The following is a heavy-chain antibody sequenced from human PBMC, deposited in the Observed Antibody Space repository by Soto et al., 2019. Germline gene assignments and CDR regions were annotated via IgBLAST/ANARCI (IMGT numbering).Heavy chain of an antibody. CDR3: AKGLRYFDQ. V-gene: IGHV3-30*18. Sequence: GGSLRLSCAASGFTFNSYGIHWVRQAPGKGLEWVAVISHDGSKTNYADSVKGRFTISRDNSKNTLYLQMNSLRAEDTAVYYCAKGLRYFDQWGQGTLVTVSS. CDR2: ISHDGSKT. J-gene: IGHJ4*02. D-gene: IGHD5-12*01. CDR1: GFTFNSYG.